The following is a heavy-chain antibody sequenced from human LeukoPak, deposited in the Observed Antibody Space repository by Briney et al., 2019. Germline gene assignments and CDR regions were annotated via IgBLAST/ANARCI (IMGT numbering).Heavy chain of an antibody. CDR2: ISSRSSSI. CDR1: GFTFSNYS. Sequence: GGSLRLSCVVSGFTFSNYSMNWVRQAPGKGLEWVSYISSRSSSIYYLDSVKGRFTISGDDAKNSLYLQMNSLRDEDTAVYYCARVIRRFGEFSSDYWGQGTLVTVSS. V-gene: IGHV3-48*02. J-gene: IGHJ4*02. D-gene: IGHD3-10*01. CDR3: ARVIRRFGEFSSDY.